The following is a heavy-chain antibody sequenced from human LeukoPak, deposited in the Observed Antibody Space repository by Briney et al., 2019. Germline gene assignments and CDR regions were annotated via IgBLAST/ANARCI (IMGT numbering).Heavy chain of an antibody. Sequence: RPGGSLRLSCAASGFTFSSYAMSWVRQAPGKGLEWVSAISGSGGSTYYADSVKGRFTISRDNSKNTLYLQMNSLRAEDTAVYYCAKAREEMATIFVAFDSWGQGTMVTVSS. CDR1: GFTFSSYA. J-gene: IGHJ3*02. D-gene: IGHD5-24*01. CDR2: ISGSGGST. V-gene: IGHV3-23*01. CDR3: AKAREEMATIFVAFDS.